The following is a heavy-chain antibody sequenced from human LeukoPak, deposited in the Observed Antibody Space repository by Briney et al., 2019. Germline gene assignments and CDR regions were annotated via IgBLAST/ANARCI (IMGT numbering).Heavy chain of an antibody. V-gene: IGHV3-30*02. CDR2: IRYDGNNK. Sequence: GGSLRLSCAASGFTFSSYGMHWVRQAPGKGLEWVAFIRYDGNNKYYADSVKGRFTISRDNSKNTLYLQMNSLRAEDTAVYYCAREWFDYPNDYWGQGTLVTVSS. CDR3: AREWFDYPNDY. CDR1: GFTFSSYG. J-gene: IGHJ4*02. D-gene: IGHD3-9*01.